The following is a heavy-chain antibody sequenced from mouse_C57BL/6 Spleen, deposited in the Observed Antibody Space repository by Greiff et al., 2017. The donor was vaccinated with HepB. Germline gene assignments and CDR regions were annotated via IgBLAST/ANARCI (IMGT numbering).Heavy chain of an antibody. Sequence: EVQRVESGGGLVKPGGSLKLSCAASGFTFSSYAMSWVRQTPEKRLEWVATISDGGSYTYYPDNVKGRFTISRDNAKNNLYLQRSHLKSEDTAMYYWARDPTTGDWYVDVWGTGTTVTVSS. CDR3: ARDPTTGDWYVDV. CDR2: ISDGGSYT. J-gene: IGHJ1*03. D-gene: IGHD6-1*01. V-gene: IGHV5-4*01. CDR1: GFTFSSYA.